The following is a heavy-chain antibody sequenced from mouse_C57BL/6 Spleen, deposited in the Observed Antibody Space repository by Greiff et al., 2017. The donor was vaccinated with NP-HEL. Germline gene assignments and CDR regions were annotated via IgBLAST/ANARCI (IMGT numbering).Heavy chain of an antibody. D-gene: IGHD1-3*01. V-gene: IGHV1-15*01. J-gene: IGHJ3*01. CDR3: TSPKSQAWFAY. CDR2: IDPETGGT. CDR1: GYTFTDYE. Sequence: QVQLQQSGAELVRPGASVTLSCKASGYTFTDYEMHWVKQTPVHGLEWIGAIDPETGGTAYNQKFKGKAILTADKSSSTAYMELRSLTSEDSAVYYCTSPKSQAWFAYWGQGTLVTVSA.